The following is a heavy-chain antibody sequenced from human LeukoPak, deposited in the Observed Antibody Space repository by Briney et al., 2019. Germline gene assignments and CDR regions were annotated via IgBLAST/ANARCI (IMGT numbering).Heavy chain of an antibody. D-gene: IGHD2-8*01. CDR2: IRYDGSNK. CDR1: GFTFSSYG. Sequence: GGSLRLSCAASGFTFSSYGMHWVRQAPGKGLEWVAFIRYDGSNKYYADSVKGRFTISRDNSKNTLYLQMNSLRAEDTAVYYCAKRMAPGENWFDPWGQGTLVTVSS. CDR3: AKRMAPGENWFDP. V-gene: IGHV3-30*02. J-gene: IGHJ5*02.